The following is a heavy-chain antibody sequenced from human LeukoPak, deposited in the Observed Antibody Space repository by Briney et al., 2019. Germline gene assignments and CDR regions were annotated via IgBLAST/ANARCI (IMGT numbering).Heavy chain of an antibody. J-gene: IGHJ4*02. D-gene: IGHD3-16*01. Sequence: PGGSLRLSCAASGFTFSTYDMHWVRQTTGKGLEWVSAISGSGGSTYYADSVKGRFTISRDNSKNTLYLQMNSLRDEDTAVYYCAKFEFGFWGQGTLVTVSS. CDR3: AKFEFGF. CDR1: GFTFSTYD. CDR2: ISGSGGST. V-gene: IGHV3-23*01.